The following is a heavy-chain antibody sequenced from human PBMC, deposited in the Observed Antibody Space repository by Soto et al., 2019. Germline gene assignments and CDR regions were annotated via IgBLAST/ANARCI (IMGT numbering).Heavy chain of an antibody. Sequence: EVQLLESGGGLVQPGGSLRLSCAASGFTFSSYAMSWVRQAPGKGLEWVSAISGSGGSTYYADSVKGRFTISRDNSKNTLYLQMNSLRAEETAVYYCAKYQGIVVVVAATGGMDVWGQGTTVTVSS. CDR1: GFTFSSYA. D-gene: IGHD2-15*01. J-gene: IGHJ6*02. CDR3: AKYQGIVVVVAATGGMDV. V-gene: IGHV3-23*01. CDR2: ISGSGGST.